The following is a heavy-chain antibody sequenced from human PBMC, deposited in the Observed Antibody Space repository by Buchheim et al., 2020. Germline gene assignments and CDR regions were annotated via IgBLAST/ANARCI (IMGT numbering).Heavy chain of an antibody. CDR2: IYYSGST. CDR3: ARPFLDVWGSHLDAFDI. CDR1: GGSISSSSYY. V-gene: IGHV4-39*07. Sequence: QLQLQESGPGLVKPSETLSLTCTVSGGSISSSSYYWGWIRQPPGKGLEWIGSIYYSGSTYYNPSLKSRVTISVDTSKNQFSLKLSSVTAADTAVYYCARPFLDVWGSHLDAFDIWGQGT. D-gene: IGHD3-16*01. J-gene: IGHJ3*02.